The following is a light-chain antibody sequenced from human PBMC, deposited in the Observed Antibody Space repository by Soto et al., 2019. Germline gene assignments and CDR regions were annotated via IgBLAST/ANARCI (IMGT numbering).Light chain of an antibody. Sequence: IVMTQSPATLSVSPGERATLSCRASQRVSSNVAWYQQKPGQAPRLLIYGTSTRATGIPARFSGSGSGTEFTLTISSLQSEDFAVYYCQQYNNWPRTFGQGTKVDI. CDR1: QRVSSN. J-gene: IGKJ1*01. V-gene: IGKV3D-15*01. CDR2: GTS. CDR3: QQYNNWPRT.